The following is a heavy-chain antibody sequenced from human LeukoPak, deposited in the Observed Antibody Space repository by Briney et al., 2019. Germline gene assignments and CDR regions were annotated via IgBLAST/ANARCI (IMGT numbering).Heavy chain of an antibody. V-gene: IGHV3-74*01. Sequence: PGGSLRLSCAASGFTFSSYWMHWVRQAPGKGLVWVSRINSDGSSTNYADSVKGRFTISRDNAKNTLYLQMNSLRAEDTAVYYCAREGSTVPWYFDLWGRGTLVTVSS. CDR2: INSDGSST. D-gene: IGHD4-17*01. CDR1: GFTFSSYW. J-gene: IGHJ2*01. CDR3: AREGSTVPWYFDL.